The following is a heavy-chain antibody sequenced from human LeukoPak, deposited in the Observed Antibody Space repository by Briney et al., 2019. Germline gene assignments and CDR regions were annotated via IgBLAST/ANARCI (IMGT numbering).Heavy chain of an antibody. J-gene: IGHJ4*02. CDR3: GYTNSFYH. Sequence: RSGESLRLSCVASGLSISGQWMNRVRQAPGQGLEWVANIKHDGREEHYVDSVKGRFTISRDDGRNSVSLQMNSVRAEDTAVYYCGYTNSFYHWGQGTLVVVSS. CDR1: GLSISGQW. CDR2: IKHDGREE. D-gene: IGHD3-16*02. V-gene: IGHV3-7*01.